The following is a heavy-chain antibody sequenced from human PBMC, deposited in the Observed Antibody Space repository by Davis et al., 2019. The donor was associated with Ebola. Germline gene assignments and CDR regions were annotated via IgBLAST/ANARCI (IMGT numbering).Heavy chain of an antibody. J-gene: IGHJ4*02. CDR1: GFTVSSNY. V-gene: IGHV3-53*04. D-gene: IGHD3-10*01. CDR2: IYSGGST. CDR3: ARVLLVRGGGYFDY. Sequence: GESLKISCAASGFTVSSNYMSWVRQAPGKGPEWVSVIYSGGSTYYADSVKGRFTISRHNSKNTLYLQMNSLRAEDTAVYYCARVLLVRGGGYFDYWGQGTLVTVSS.